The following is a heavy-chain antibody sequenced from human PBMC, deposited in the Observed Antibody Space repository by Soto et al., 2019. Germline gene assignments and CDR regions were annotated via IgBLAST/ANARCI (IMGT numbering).Heavy chain of an antibody. Sequence: QVQLVQSGAEVKKPGSSVKVSCKASGGSLSNFGISWVRQAPGQGLGWMGGIIPVFGTANYAPKFQGRVTISADESTSIVYMTVTSLRSEDTAVYYCARGDATKIVVTTYYGMDVWGQGTTVTVSS. D-gene: IGHD4-17*01. CDR2: IIPVFGTA. CDR1: GGSLSNFG. CDR3: ARGDATKIVVTTYYGMDV. J-gene: IGHJ6*02. V-gene: IGHV1-69*12.